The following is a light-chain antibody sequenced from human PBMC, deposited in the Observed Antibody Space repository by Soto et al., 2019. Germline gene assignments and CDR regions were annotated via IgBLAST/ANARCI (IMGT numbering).Light chain of an antibody. CDR3: QQYGSSPRT. J-gene: IGKJ1*01. CDR2: GAS. Sequence: EIVLTQSPGTLFLSPGERATLSCRASQSVSSSYLAWYQQKPGQAPRLLIYGASSRATGIPDRFSGSGSGTDFTLTISRLEPEDFAVYYCQQYGSSPRTFGQGTRWIS. CDR1: QSVSSSY. V-gene: IGKV3-20*01.